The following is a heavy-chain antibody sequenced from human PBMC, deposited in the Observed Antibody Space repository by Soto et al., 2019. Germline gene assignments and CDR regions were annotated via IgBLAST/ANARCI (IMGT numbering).Heavy chain of an antibody. Sequence: SETLSLTCTVSGGSISSGDYYWSWIRQHPGKGLEWIGYIYYSGSTYYNPSLKSRVTISVDRSKNQFSLKLSSVTAADTAVYYCARGAHGELDYWGQGTLVTVSS. CDR3: ARGAHGELDY. CDR1: GGSISSGDYY. V-gene: IGHV4-31*03. D-gene: IGHD1-26*01. J-gene: IGHJ4*02. CDR2: IYYSGST.